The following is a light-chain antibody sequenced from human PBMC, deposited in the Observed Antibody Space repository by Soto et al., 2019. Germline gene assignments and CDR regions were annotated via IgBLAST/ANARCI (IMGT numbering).Light chain of an antibody. CDR1: QSISSW. CDR2: KAS. Sequence: DIQMTQSPSTLSAAVGDRVTITCRASQSISSWLAWYQQKPGKAPKLLIYKASSLESGLPSRFSGSGSGTEFTLTISSLQPDDFATYYFQHYNSYSRTLGQGTKVQIK. CDR3: QHYNSYSRT. J-gene: IGKJ1*01. V-gene: IGKV1-5*03.